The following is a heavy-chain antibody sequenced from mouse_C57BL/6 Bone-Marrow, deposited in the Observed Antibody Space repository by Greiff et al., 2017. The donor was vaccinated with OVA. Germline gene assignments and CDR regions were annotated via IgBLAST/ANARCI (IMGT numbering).Heavy chain of an antibody. Sequence: EVQLQQSGTVLARPGASVKMSCKTSGYTFTSYWMHWVKQRPGQGLEWIGAIYPGNSDTSYTQKFKGKAKLTAVTSASTAYMELSSLTNEDSAVYYCTRFYYYGSSPMYFDVWGTGTTVTVSS. V-gene: IGHV1-5*01. CDR1: GYTFTSYW. J-gene: IGHJ1*03. CDR3: TRFYYYGSSPMYFDV. D-gene: IGHD1-1*01. CDR2: IYPGNSDT.